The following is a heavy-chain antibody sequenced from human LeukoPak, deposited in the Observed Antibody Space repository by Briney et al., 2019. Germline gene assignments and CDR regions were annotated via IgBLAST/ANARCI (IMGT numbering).Heavy chain of an antibody. V-gene: IGHV3-74*01. Sequence: PGGSLRLSCAASGFTFSSYWMHWVRQAPGKGLVWVSRINSDGSSTSYADSVKGRFTISRDNSKNTLYLHMNSLRAEDAAVYYCAKEYSSGPRGYFDYWGQGTLVTVSS. J-gene: IGHJ4*02. CDR2: INSDGSST. CDR1: GFTFSSYW. D-gene: IGHD6-19*01. CDR3: AKEYSSGPRGYFDY.